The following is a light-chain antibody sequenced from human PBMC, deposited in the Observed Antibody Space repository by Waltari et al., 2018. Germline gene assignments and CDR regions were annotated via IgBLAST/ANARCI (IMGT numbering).Light chain of an antibody. V-gene: IGKV2-30*01. Sequence: VVMTRSPLPLPVTLGRRASSPGSSSLSLVSGDGNTYFNWFQQRPGQSPRRLFYKASNRDSGVPDRFSGSGSGTDFTLTISRVEAEDVGVYYCMQGTHWPWTFGQGTKVEIK. CDR1: LSLVSGDGNTY. CDR2: KAS. J-gene: IGKJ1*01. CDR3: MQGTHWPWT.